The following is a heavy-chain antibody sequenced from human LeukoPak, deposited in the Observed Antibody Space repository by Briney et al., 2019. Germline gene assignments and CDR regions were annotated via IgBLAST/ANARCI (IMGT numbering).Heavy chain of an antibody. J-gene: IGHJ3*02. Sequence: GGSLRLSCAASGFTFSNAWMSWVRQAPGKGLEWVVRIKSKTDGGTTDYAAPVKGRFTISRDDSKNTLYLQMNSLKTEDTAVYYCTTDGEYSNYGAEAFDIWGQGTMVTVSS. D-gene: IGHD4-11*01. CDR2: IKSKTDGGTT. V-gene: IGHV3-15*01. CDR1: GFTFSNAW. CDR3: TTDGEYSNYGAEAFDI.